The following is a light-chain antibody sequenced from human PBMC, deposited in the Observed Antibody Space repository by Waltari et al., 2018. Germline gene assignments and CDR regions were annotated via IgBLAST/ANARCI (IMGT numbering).Light chain of an antibody. CDR1: QGVSSY. Sequence: LACRCSQGVSSYLAWYQQKPGQAPRLLIYDASNRATGIPARFSGSGSGTDFTLTISSLEPEDFAVYYCQQRSNWPLTFGGGTKVEIK. V-gene: IGKV3-11*01. J-gene: IGKJ4*01. CDR3: QQRSNWPLT. CDR2: DAS.